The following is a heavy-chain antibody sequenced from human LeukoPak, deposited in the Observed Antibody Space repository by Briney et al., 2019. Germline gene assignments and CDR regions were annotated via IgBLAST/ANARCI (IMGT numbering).Heavy chain of an antibody. D-gene: IGHD3-10*01. CDR2: IWHDGSSK. Sequence: GGSLRLSCAASGFIFSNYGMHWVRQAPGKGLEWVAVIWHDGSSKYYADSVKGRFSISRDNSKYTLCLQMDKLTAEDTAVYFCARERFRAVRVSDYWGQGTLVTVSS. CDR1: GFIFSNYG. J-gene: IGHJ4*02. CDR3: ARERFRAVRVSDY. V-gene: IGHV3-33*01.